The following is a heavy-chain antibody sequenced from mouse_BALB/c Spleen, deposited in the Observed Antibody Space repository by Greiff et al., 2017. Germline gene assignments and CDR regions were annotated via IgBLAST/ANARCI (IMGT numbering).Heavy chain of an antibody. Sequence: EVKLLESGPGLVKPSQSLSLTCSVTGYSITSGYYWNWIRQFPGNKLEWMGYISYDGSNNYNPSLKNRISITRDTSKNQFFLKLNSVTTEDTATYYCARDNGYGPYAMDYWGQGTSVTVSS. CDR3: ARDNGYGPYAMDY. D-gene: IGHD1-2*01. V-gene: IGHV3-6*02. CDR2: ISYDGSN. CDR1: GYSITSGYY. J-gene: IGHJ4*01.